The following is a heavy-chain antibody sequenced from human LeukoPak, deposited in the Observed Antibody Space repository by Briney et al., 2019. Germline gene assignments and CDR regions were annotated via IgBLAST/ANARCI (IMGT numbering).Heavy chain of an antibody. CDR2: IYSSGST. CDR1: GGSIRSYY. CDR3: ASKHLWSDGFDI. V-gene: IGHV4-4*07. D-gene: IGHD3-10*01. J-gene: IGHJ3*02. Sequence: SETLSLTCSVSGGSIRSYYWTWIRQPAGKGLEWIGRIYSSGSTNYNPSLRSRVTMSVDTSKNQFSLRLSSVTAADTAVYYCASKHLWSDGFDIWGQGTMVTVSS.